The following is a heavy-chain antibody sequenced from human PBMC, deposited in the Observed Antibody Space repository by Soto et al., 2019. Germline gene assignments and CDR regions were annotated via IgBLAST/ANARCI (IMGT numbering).Heavy chain of an antibody. CDR2: VSGYNRNT. D-gene: IGHD1-26*01. J-gene: IGHJ4*02. CDR3: ARERQWEPVIY. CDR1: GYTFTNYG. Sequence: QVQLVQSGVEVKMPGASVKLACKASGYTFTNYGLTWVRQVPGQGLEWIGWVSGYNRNTNYAQKIEDRVIMTTDTSTSTALMELRSLSPDDAGIYFCARERQWEPVIYWGQGTLLTVSP. V-gene: IGHV1-18*01.